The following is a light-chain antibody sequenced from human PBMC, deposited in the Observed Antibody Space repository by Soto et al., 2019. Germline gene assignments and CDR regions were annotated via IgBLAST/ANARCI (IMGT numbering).Light chain of an antibody. CDR3: QQYNNWPPWT. Sequence: EIVLTQSPATLSLSPGERATLSCRASQSVSSYLAWYQQKPGQAPRLLIYDASNRATGIPARFSGSGSGTEFTLTISSLQSEDFAVYYCQQYNNWPPWTFGQWTKV. CDR1: QSVSSY. J-gene: IGKJ1*01. V-gene: IGKV3-11*01. CDR2: DAS.